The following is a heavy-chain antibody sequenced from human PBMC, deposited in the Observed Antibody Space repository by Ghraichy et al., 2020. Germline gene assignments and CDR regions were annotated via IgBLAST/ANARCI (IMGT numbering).Heavy chain of an antibody. V-gene: IGHV2-5*02. CDR3: ALQRIVYSGSYSYFDY. CDR2: IYWDDDK. Sequence: SGPTLVKPTQTLTLTCTFSGFSLSTSGVGVGWIRQPPGKALEWLALIYWDDDKRYSPSLKSRLTITKDTSKNQVVLTMTNMDPVDTATYYCALQRIVYSGSYSYFDYWGQGTLVTVSS. D-gene: IGHD1-26*01. J-gene: IGHJ4*02. CDR1: GFSLSTSGVG.